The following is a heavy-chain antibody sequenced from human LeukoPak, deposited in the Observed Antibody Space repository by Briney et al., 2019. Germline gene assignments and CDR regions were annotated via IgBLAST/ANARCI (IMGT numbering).Heavy chain of an antibody. Sequence: QPGGSLRLSCAASGFTFSGYGMHWVRQAPGKGLEWVAVVSHDGSNKYYADSVKGRFTISRDNSKNTLYLQMNSLRAEDTAVYYCARDYYDSSGYYDYWGQGTLVTVSS. CDR3: ARDYYDSSGYYDY. CDR1: GFTFSGYG. J-gene: IGHJ4*02. CDR2: VSHDGSNK. V-gene: IGHV3-30*03. D-gene: IGHD3-22*01.